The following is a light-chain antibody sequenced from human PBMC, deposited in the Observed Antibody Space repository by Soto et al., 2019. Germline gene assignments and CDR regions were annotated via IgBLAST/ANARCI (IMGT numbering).Light chain of an antibody. J-gene: IGLJ2*01. CDR3: CSYAGITTVV. CDR2: EAN. Sequence: QSVLTQPASVSASPGQSITISCTGSSSNIGSFNLVSWYQQHPGRAPKLIIYEANKRPSGISSRFSVSKSGNTATLTNSWLQAEDEAHYYCCSYAGITTVVFGGGTKVTVL. CDR1: SSNIGSFNL. V-gene: IGLV2-23*01.